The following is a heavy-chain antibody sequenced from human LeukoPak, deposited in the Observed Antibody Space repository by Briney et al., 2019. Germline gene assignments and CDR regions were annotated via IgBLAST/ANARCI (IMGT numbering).Heavy chain of an antibody. Sequence: SETLSLTCTVSGGSISSSSYYWGWIRQPPGKGLEWLGRIYYSGSTYYNPSLKSRVPISVDTSKNQSSLKLSSVTAADTAVYYCARPGYCSSTSCPIVYWGQGTLVTVSS. J-gene: IGHJ4*02. V-gene: IGHV4-39*01. CDR2: IYYSGST. CDR1: GGSISSSSYY. D-gene: IGHD2-2*01. CDR3: ARPGYCSSTSCPIVY.